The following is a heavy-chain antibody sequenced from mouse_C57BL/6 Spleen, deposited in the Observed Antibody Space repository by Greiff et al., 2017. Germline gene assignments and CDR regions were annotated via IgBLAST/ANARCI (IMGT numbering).Heavy chain of an antibody. CDR3: ARKGDGYYVEAMDY. CDR1: GYTFTDYY. J-gene: IGHJ4*01. CDR2: INPNNGGT. V-gene: IGHV1-26*01. Sequence: VQLQQSGPELVKPGASVKISCKASGYTFTDYYMNWVKQSHGKSLEWIGDINPNNGGTSYNQKFKGKATLTVDKSSSTAYMELRSLTSEDSAVYYCARKGDGYYVEAMDYWGQGTSVTVSS. D-gene: IGHD2-3*01.